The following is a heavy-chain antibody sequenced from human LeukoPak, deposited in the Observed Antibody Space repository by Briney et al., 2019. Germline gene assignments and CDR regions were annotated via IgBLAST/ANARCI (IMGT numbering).Heavy chain of an antibody. J-gene: IGHJ4*02. CDR3: ARGGAARPDY. V-gene: IGHV3-48*01. CDR1: GFTFSSYG. D-gene: IGHD6-6*01. Sequence: GGSLRLSCAASGFTFSSYGMNWVRQPPGKGLEWLSYISSSRSNINYTDSVKGRFTISRDNAKNSLFLQLNSLRAEDTAVYYCARGGAARPDYWGQGTLVTVAS. CDR2: ISSSRSNI.